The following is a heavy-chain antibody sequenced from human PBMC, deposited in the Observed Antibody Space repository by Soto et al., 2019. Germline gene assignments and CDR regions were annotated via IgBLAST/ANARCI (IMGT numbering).Heavy chain of an antibody. V-gene: IGHV1-18*01. D-gene: IGHD3-16*01. CDR2: ISPYTGNT. Sequence: QVQLVQSGDEVKKPGASVKVSCKASGYIFVNYGIAWVRQAPGQGLEWMGWISPYTGNTHSASKVQGRLTMTIDTSTSTAYMDLGSLTPDDTAVYYCVMVDNYVTPTPQDVWGQGTTVTVSS. J-gene: IGHJ6*02. CDR3: VMVDNYVTPTPQDV. CDR1: GYIFVNYG.